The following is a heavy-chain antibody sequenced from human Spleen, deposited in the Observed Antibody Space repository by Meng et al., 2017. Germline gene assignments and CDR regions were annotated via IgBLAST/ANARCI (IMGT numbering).Heavy chain of an antibody. CDR2: INPKSGDT. J-gene: IGHJ4*02. CDR1: GYTFPDYW. V-gene: IGHV1-2*06. D-gene: IGHD6-13*01. Sequence: VPLVQSGAEVKTPVASVKVSCKASGYTFPDYWLHWVRRAPGQGLEGMGRINPKSGDTHYAQRFQGRVTMTGDTSISTAYMELSGLRSDDTAMYYCARDEDISAAGKLFGDYWGQGTLVTVSS. CDR3: ARDEDISAAGKLFGDY.